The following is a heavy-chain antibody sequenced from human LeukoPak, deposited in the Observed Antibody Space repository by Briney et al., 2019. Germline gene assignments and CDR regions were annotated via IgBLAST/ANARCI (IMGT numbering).Heavy chain of an antibody. CDR1: GFPFSSYG. D-gene: IGHD6-19*01. Sequence: GGSLRLSCVASGFPFSSYGMHWVRQAPGKGLEWVAVISYDGSNKYYVDSVKGRFTISRDNSKNTLYLQMNSLRAEDTAVYYCARAMIAVAGPDAFDIWGQGTMVTVSS. V-gene: IGHV3-30*19. J-gene: IGHJ3*02. CDR2: ISYDGSNK. CDR3: ARAMIAVAGPDAFDI.